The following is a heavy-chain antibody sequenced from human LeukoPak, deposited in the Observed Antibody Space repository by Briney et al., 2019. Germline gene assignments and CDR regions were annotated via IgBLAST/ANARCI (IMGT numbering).Heavy chain of an antibody. CDR3: AKRDYDILTGYSNDAFDI. V-gene: IGHV3-23*01. J-gene: IGHJ3*02. Sequence: GGPLRLSCAASGFTFSSYAMSWVRQAPGKGLEWVSAISGSGGSTYYADSVKGRFTISRDNSKNTLYLQTNSLRAEDTAVYYCAKRDYDILTGYSNDAFDIWGQGTMVTVSS. CDR2: ISGSGGST. CDR1: GFTFSSYA. D-gene: IGHD3-9*01.